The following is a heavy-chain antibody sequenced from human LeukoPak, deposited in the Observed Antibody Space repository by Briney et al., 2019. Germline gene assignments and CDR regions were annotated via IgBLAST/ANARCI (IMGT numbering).Heavy chain of an antibody. J-gene: IGHJ6*02. V-gene: IGHV3-30*04. CDR2: ISYDVTDK. CDR3: ARDLLGMDV. D-gene: IGHD2-21*01. CDR1: GFTFSTHA. Sequence: TGRSLRLSCVASGFTFSTHAMRWVRQAPGKGLEWVAVISYDVTDKHYADSVKGRFTISRDNSKNTLYLQMNSLRDEDTALYYCARDLLGMDVWGRGTTVTVFS.